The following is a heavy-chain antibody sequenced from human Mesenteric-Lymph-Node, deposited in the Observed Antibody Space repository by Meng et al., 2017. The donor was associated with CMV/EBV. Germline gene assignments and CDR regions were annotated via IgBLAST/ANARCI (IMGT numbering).Heavy chain of an antibody. D-gene: IGHD3/OR15-3a*01. CDR1: GGSVNTGTYY. V-gene: IGHV4-61*01. J-gene: IGHJ4*02. CDR2: IYYSGST. Sequence: SETLSLTCTVSGGSVNTGTYYWNWIRQPPGKGLEWIGSIYYSGSTSYNPSLKSRVTLSVDLSKNQFSLKLSSVTAADTAMYYCARTFCTGSNCPENYFDYWGQGTLVTVSS. CDR3: ARTFCTGSNCPENYFDY.